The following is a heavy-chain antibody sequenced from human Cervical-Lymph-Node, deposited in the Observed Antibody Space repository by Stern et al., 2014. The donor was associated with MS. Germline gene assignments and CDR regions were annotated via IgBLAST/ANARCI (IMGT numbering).Heavy chain of an antibody. CDR3: ARGTRGYCSGGICYSDHLAY. J-gene: IGHJ4*02. CDR1: GFIFSDYY. V-gene: IGHV3-11*01. Sequence: VQLVESGGGLVKPGGSLRLSCAASGFIFSDYYMSWIRQAPGKGLEWVSYIGSSGGSIYYADSVRGRFTISRDNAKNSLYLQMNSLRAEDTAVYYCARGTRGYCSGGICYSDHLAYWGQGTLVTVSS. D-gene: IGHD2-15*01. CDR2: IGSSGGSI.